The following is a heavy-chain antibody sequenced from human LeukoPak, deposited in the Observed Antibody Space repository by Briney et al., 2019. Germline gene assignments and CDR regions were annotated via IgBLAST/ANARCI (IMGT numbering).Heavy chain of an antibody. Sequence: SETLSLTCTVSGGSISSYYWSWIRQPAGKGLEWIGRIYTSGSTNYNPSLKSRVTISVDTSKNQFSLKLSSVTAADTAVYYCARNSKIVVVPAALKAHSTRNNWFDPWGQGTLVTVSS. V-gene: IGHV4-4*07. D-gene: IGHD2-2*01. CDR3: ARNSKIVVVPAALKAHSTRNNWFDP. CDR2: IYTSGST. CDR1: GGSISSYY. J-gene: IGHJ5*02.